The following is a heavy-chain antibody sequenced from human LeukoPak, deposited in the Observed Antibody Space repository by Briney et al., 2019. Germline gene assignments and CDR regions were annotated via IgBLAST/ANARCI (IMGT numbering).Heavy chain of an antibody. CDR3: ARETSQKGAHYMDV. CDR1: GYSISTSYY. V-gene: IGHV4-38-2*02. D-gene: IGHD3-16*01. Sequence: SETLSLTCTVSGYSISTSYYWGWIRQPPGKGLEWIGSIYHSGNTYYNPSLKSRVTISVDTSKNQFSLKLSSVTAADTAVYYCARETSQKGAHYMDVWGKGTTITISS. J-gene: IGHJ6*03. CDR2: IYHSGNT.